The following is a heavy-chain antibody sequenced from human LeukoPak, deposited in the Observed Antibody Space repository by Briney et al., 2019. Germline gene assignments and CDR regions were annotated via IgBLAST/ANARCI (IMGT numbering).Heavy chain of an antibody. D-gene: IGHD6-13*01. Sequence: PSETLSLTCAVYGGSFSGYYWSWIRQPPGKGLEWIGEINHSGSTNYNPSLKSRVTISVDTSKNQFSLKLSSVTAADTAVYYCAREPYHSSSWYGIDYWGQGTLVTVSS. J-gene: IGHJ4*02. CDR1: GGSFSGYY. V-gene: IGHV4-34*01. CDR3: AREPYHSSSWYGIDY. CDR2: INHSGST.